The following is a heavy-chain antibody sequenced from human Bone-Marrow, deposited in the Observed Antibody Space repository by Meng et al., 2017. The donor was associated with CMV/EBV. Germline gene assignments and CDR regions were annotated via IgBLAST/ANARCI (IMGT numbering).Heavy chain of an antibody. CDR2: ISTSSGYI. V-gene: IGHV3-21*01. J-gene: IGHJ4*02. CDR1: GFTFSSYA. Sequence: GGSLRLSCAASGFTFSSYAMSWVRQAPGQGLEWVASISTSSGYIYYADSVKGRFTISRDNANNSLYLQMNSLRAEDTALYYCARTRDIVVIPAGILAYWGLGTLVTVSS. CDR3: ARTRDIVVIPAGILAY. D-gene: IGHD2-2*01.